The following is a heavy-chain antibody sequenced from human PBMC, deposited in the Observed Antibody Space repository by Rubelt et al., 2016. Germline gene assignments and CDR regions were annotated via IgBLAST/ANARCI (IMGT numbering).Heavy chain of an antibody. V-gene: IGHV4-59*12. CDR1: GGSISSYY. CDR2: INHSGST. Sequence: QVQLQESGPGLVKPSETLSLTCTVSGGSISSYYWSWIRQPPGKGLEWIGEINHSGSTNYNPSLKSRVTISVDTSKNQFSLKLSSVTAADTAVYYCAGTEWVSFDYWGPGTLVTVSS. J-gene: IGHJ4*02. CDR3: AGTEWVSFDY. D-gene: IGHD3-3*01.